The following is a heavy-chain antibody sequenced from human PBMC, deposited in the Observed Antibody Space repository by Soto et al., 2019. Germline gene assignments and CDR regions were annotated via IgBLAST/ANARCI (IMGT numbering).Heavy chain of an antibody. CDR3: ARYATVTTTENGMDV. J-gene: IGHJ6*02. D-gene: IGHD4-17*01. V-gene: IGHV4-34*01. Sequence: SDTLSLTCAVYGGSFSGYYWSWIRQPPGKGLEWIGEINHSGSTNYNPSLKSRVTISVDTSKNQFSLKLSSVTAADTAVYYCARYATVTTTENGMDVWGQGAALTVSS. CDR2: INHSGST. CDR1: GGSFSGYY.